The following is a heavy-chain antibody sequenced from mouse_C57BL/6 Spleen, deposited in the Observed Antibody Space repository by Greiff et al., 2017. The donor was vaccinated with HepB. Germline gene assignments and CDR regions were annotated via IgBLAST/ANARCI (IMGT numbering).Heavy chain of an antibody. J-gene: IGHJ4*01. CDR3: ASPMMTTRWDYYAMDY. D-gene: IGHD2-4*01. CDR2: ISSGGSYT. V-gene: IGHV5-6*01. Sequence: EVMLVESGGDLVKPGGSLKLSCAASGFTFSSYGMSWVRQTPDKRLEWVATISSGGSYTYYPDSVKGRFTISRDNAKNTLYLQMSSLKSEDTAMYYCASPMMTTRWDYYAMDYWGQGTSVTVSS. CDR1: GFTFSSYG.